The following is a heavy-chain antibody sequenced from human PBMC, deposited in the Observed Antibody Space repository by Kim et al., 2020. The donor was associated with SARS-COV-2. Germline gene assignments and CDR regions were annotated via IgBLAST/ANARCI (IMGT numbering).Heavy chain of an antibody. J-gene: IGHJ4*02. Sequence: AVSVKSRITINPDTSKNQFSLQLNSVTPEDTAVYYCARDQGWLRPYYFDYWGQGTLVTVSS. V-gene: IGHV6-1*01. D-gene: IGHD5-12*01. CDR3: ARDQGWLRPYYFDY.